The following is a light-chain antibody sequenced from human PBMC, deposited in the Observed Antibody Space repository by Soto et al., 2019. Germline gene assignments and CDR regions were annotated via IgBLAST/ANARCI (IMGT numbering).Light chain of an antibody. CDR3: QQGYNTFWT. CDR1: QPIGTS. V-gene: IGKV1-39*01. J-gene: IGKJ1*01. Sequence: DIQMTQSPSSLSAFVGDSVTVTCRASQPIGTSLHWYQQRAGTAPKVLISAATKFQSGVPSRFSGRGSGTDFTLTISDLQPEDSATYFCQQGYNTFWTFGRGTKVELK. CDR2: AAT.